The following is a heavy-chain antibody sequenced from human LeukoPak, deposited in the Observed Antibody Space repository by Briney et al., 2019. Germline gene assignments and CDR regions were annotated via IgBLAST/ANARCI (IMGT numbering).Heavy chain of an antibody. Sequence: SETLSLTCNVSGGSISSSSYYWGWIRQPPGKGLEWIGSIYYSGSTYYNPSLKSRVTISVDKSKNQFSLKLSSVTAADTAVYYCARYYYGSGSYSLDYWGQGTLVTVSS. CDR2: IYYSGST. J-gene: IGHJ4*02. CDR1: GGSISSSSYY. CDR3: ARYYYGSGSYSLDY. D-gene: IGHD3-10*01. V-gene: IGHV4-39*07.